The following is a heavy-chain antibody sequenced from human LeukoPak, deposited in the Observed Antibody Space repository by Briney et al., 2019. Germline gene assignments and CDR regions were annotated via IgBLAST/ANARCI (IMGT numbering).Heavy chain of an antibody. CDR2: IYAGDTT. Sequence: RGSLRLSCAASGFTVVRNYMGWVRQAPGKGLEWVSVIYAGDTTYYTDSVKGRFTMSRDNSKNTVHLRMNSLRVDDTAVYYCASLNWHYYFMDVWGQGTTVIVSS. J-gene: IGHJ6*03. CDR1: GFTVVRNY. CDR3: ASLNWHYYFMDV. D-gene: IGHD3-3*02. V-gene: IGHV3-53*01.